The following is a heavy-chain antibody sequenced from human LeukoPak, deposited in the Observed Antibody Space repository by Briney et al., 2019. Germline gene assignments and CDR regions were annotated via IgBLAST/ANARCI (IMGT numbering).Heavy chain of an antibody. CDR2: IYYSGST. D-gene: IGHD3-22*01. CDR1: GASISSHY. J-gene: IGHJ3*02. Sequence: PSETLSLTCTVSGASISSHYWSWIRQPPGKGLEWIGYIYYSGSTNYNPSLKSRVTISVDTSKNQFSLKLSSVTAADTAVYYCARGGYYYDSSGYWGAFDIWGQGTMVTVSS. V-gene: IGHV4-59*11. CDR3: ARGGYYYDSSGYWGAFDI.